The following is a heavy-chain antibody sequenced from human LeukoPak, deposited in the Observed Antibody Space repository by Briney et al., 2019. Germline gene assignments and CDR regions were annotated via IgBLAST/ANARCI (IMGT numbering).Heavy chain of an antibody. CDR2: ISGSGGST. Sequence: GGSLRLSCAASGFTFSNAWMSWVRQAPGKGLEWVSAISGSGGSTYYADSVKGRFTISRDNSKNTLYLQMDSLRAEDTAVYYCAKSAYYDILTGYSSMWGQGTLVTVSS. V-gene: IGHV3-23*01. D-gene: IGHD3-9*01. CDR1: GFTFSNAW. CDR3: AKSAYYDILTGYSSM. J-gene: IGHJ4*02.